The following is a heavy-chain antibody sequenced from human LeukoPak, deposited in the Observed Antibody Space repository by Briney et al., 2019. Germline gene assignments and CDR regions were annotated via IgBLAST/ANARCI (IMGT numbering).Heavy chain of an antibody. D-gene: IGHD3-22*01. CDR3: AGLVGRYSSGLYYYYFDY. J-gene: IGHJ4*02. Sequence: SGTLSLTYTVSGDSINSLDLWSWVRQPPGKGLEWIGEMYLSGTTHSNPSVKSRVTISIDKSKNQFFLNLSSVTAADTAVYYCAGLVGRYSSGLYYYYFDYWGQGTLVTVSS. V-gene: IGHV4-4*02. CDR2: MYLSGTT. CDR1: GDSINSLDL.